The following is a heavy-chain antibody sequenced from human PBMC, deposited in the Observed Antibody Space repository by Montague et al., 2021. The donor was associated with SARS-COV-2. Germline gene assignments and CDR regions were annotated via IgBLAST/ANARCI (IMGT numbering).Heavy chain of an antibody. V-gene: IGHV3-30*04. CDR3: AGDDPMTTNDY. J-gene: IGHJ4*02. CDR2: ISYDGSNK. Sequence: SLRLSCAASGFTFSSYAMHWVRQAPGKGLEWVAVISYDGSNKYYADSVKGRFTISRDNSKNTLYLQMNSLRAEDTAVYYCAGDDPMTTNDYWGQGTLVTVSS. CDR1: GFTFSSYA. D-gene: IGHD4-17*01.